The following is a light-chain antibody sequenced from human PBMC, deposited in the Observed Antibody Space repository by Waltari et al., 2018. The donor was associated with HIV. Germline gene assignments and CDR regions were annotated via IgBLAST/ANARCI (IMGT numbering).Light chain of an antibody. V-gene: IGLV1-40*01. Sequence: QSVLTQPPSVSGAPGQRVTISCTGSSSNPGVDSDVNGYQHLPGTAPKLLIYSNDNRPSGVPDRFSGSKSGTSASLAITGLQAEDEADYYCQSYDSSLSGHVFGSGTKVTVL. CDR1: SSNPGVDSD. J-gene: IGLJ1*01. CDR2: SND. CDR3: QSYDSSLSGHV.